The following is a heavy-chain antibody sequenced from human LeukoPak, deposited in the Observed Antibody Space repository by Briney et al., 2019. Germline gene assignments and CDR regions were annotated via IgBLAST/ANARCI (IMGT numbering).Heavy chain of an antibody. J-gene: IGHJ4*02. V-gene: IGHV1-2*02. CDR2: INPNSGGT. D-gene: IGHD2-2*01. CDR3: ARAWPRIVVVPAAHHFDY. Sequence: ASVKVSCKASGYTFTCYYMHWVRQAPGQGLEWMGWINPNSGGTNYAQKFQGRVTMTRDTSISTAYMELSRLRSDDTAVYYCARAWPRIVVVPAAHHFDYWGQGTLVTVSS. CDR1: GYTFTCYY.